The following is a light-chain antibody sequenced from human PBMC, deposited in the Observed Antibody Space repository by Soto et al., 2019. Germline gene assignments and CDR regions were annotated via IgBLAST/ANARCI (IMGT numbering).Light chain of an antibody. CDR3: SSYAGSNIVV. CDR1: SNDVGGYNF. J-gene: IGLJ2*01. CDR2: EVS. V-gene: IGLV2-8*01. Sequence: QSALTQPPSASGSPGQSVTISCTGTSNDVGGYNFVSWYQQHPGKAPKLMIYEVSKRPSGVPDRFSGSKSGNAASLTVSGLQAEDESDYYCSSYAGSNIVVFGGGTKLTVL.